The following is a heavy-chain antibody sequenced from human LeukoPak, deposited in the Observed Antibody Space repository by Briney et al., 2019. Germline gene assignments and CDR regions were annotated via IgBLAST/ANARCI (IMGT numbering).Heavy chain of an antibody. CDR1: GFTFSSYE. D-gene: IGHD1-1*01. J-gene: IGHJ4*02. CDR2: ISSAGGTI. V-gene: IGHV3-48*03. CDR3: AKVKTHWYFDN. Sequence: PGGSLRLSCAASGFTFSSYEMKWVRQAPGKGPEWLSYISSAGGTIQYADSVKGRFTISRDNAKNSLYLQMKSLRAEDTAVYYCAKVKTHWYFDNWGRGTLVTVSS.